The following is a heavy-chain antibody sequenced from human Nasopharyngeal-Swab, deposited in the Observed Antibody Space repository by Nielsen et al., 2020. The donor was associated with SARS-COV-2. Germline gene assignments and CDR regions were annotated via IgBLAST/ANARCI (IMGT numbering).Heavy chain of an antibody. CDR3: TRGDGALTYFDY. V-gene: IGHV3-48*02. Sequence: GESLKISCAASGFTFSDHSMNWVRQAPGQGLEWVSYISGSGSTLYYADSVKGRITVSRDNAKSSVYLQMSSLRDEDTAVYYCTRGDGALTYFDYCGQGTLVSVSS. J-gene: IGHJ4*02. CDR1: GFTFSDHS. D-gene: IGHD4-17*01. CDR2: ISGSGSTL.